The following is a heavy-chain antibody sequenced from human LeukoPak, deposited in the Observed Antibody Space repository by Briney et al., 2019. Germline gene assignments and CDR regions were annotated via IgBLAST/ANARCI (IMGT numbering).Heavy chain of an antibody. J-gene: IGHJ4*02. CDR1: GFTVSSNY. V-gene: IGHV3-66*02. CDR3: ARVGAAAADFDY. Sequence: GGSLRLSCAASGFTVSSNYMSWVRQAPGKGLEWVSVIYSGGSTYYADPVKGRFTISRDNSKNTLYLQMNSLRAEDTAVYYCARVGAAAADFDYWGQGTLVTVSS. CDR2: IYSGGST. D-gene: IGHD6-13*01.